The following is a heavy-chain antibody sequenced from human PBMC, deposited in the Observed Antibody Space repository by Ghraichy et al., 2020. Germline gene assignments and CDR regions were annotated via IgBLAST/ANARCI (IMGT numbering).Heavy chain of an antibody. CDR1: GGSISSYY. CDR3: ARGLQPGGLGYYYYMDV. J-gene: IGHJ6*03. D-gene: IGHD5-18*01. Sequence: SETLSLTCTVSGGSISSYYWSWIRQPPGKGLEWIGYIYYSGSTNYNPSLKSRVTISVDTSKNQFSLKLSSVTAADTAVYYCARGLQPGGLGYYYYMDVWGKGTTVTVSS. V-gene: IGHV4-59*01. CDR2: IYYSGST.